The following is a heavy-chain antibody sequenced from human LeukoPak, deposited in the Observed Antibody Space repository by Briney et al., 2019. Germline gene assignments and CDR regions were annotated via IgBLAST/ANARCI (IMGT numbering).Heavy chain of an antibody. CDR3: ARDRMVRGGGDWFDP. CDR2: ISAYNGNT. CDR1: GYTFTSYG. J-gene: IGHJ5*02. D-gene: IGHD3-10*01. V-gene: IGHV1-18*01. Sequence: ASVKVSCKASGYTFTSYGISWVRQAPGQGLEWMGWISAYNGNTNYAQKLQGRVTMTTDTSTSTAYMELRSLRSDDTAVYYCARDRMVRGGGDWFDPWGQGTLVTVSS.